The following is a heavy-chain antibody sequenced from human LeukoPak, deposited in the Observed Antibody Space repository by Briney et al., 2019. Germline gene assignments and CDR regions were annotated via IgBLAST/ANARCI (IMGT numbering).Heavy chain of an antibody. V-gene: IGHV4-34*01. CDR2: INYSGST. Sequence: SETLSLTCAVCGGSFCGYYWRWIRDPPGKGLEWFGEINYSGSTNYNPSLKSRVTISVDTSKNQFSLKLSSVTAADTAVYYCARTQTYRRGYFDYWGQGTLVTVSS. J-gene: IGHJ4*02. D-gene: IGHD3-10*01. CDR1: GGSFCGYY. CDR3: ARTQTYRRGYFDY.